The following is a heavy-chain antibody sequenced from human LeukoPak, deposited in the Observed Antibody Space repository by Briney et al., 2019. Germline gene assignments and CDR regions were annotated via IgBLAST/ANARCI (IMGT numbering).Heavy chain of an antibody. V-gene: IGHV3-23*01. J-gene: IGHJ4*02. CDR3: AKDLVTAVTVGYYFDY. D-gene: IGHD4-17*01. Sequence: GSLRLSCAASGFTFSSYGMSWVRQAPGKGLEWVSAISGSGDNIYYADSVKGRFTISRDNSKNTLYLQMNSLRVEDTAVYFCAKDLVTAVTVGYYFDYWGQGTLVTVSS. CDR2: ISGSGDNI. CDR1: GFTFSSYG.